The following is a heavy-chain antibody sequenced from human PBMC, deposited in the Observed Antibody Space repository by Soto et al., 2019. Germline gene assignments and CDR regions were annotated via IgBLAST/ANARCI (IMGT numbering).Heavy chain of an antibody. D-gene: IGHD5-18*01. CDR2: INAGNGNT. J-gene: IGHJ3*02. Sequence: ASVKVSCKASGYTFTSYAMHWVRQAPGQRLEWMGWINAGNGNTKYSQKFQGRVTITRDTSASTAYMELSSLRSEDTAVYYCARDYGPARDDEDTAMDAYDAFDIWGQGTMVTVSS. V-gene: IGHV1-3*01. CDR1: GYTFTSYA. CDR3: ARDYGPARDDEDTAMDAYDAFDI.